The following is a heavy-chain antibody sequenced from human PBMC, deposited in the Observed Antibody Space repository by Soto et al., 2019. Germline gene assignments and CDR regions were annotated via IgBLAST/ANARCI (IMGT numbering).Heavy chain of an antibody. CDR1: AGSISSGGYY. J-gene: IGHJ4*02. Sequence: QVQLQESGPGLVKPSQTLSLTCTFSAGSISSGGYYWSWIRQHPGKGLEWIGYIYYSGSTYYNPSLKSRVIISADTSKNQISLKLSSVTAADTAVYYCARGGGYSYGYGDYFDYWGQGTLVTVSS. V-gene: IGHV4-31*03. CDR3: ARGGGYSYGYGDYFDY. CDR2: IYYSGST. D-gene: IGHD5-18*01.